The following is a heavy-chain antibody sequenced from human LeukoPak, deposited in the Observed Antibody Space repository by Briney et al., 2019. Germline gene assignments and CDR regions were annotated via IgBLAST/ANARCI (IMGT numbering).Heavy chain of an antibody. CDR2: IYSGGRT. CDR3: ARDGPNWGLL. J-gene: IGHJ4*02. CDR1: GFTVSSDY. Sequence: GGPLRLSCAASGFTVSSDYMSWVRQAPGKGLEWVSVIYSGGRTYYADSVKGRFTISRDNSKNTLFLQMNSLRAEDTAVYYCARDGPNWGLLWGQGTLVTVSS. D-gene: IGHD7-27*01. V-gene: IGHV3-53*01.